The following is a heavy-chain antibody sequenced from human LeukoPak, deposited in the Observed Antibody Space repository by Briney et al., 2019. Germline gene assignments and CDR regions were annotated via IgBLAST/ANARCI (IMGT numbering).Heavy chain of an antibody. D-gene: IGHD2-15*01. CDR2: IWYDGSNK. J-gene: IGHJ5*02. Sequence: GRSLRLSCAASGFTFSSYGMHWVRQAPGKGLEWVAVIWYDGSNKYYADSVKGRFTISRDNSKNTLYLQMNSLRAEDTAVYYCAKDRLKYCSGGRCYGGSWFDPWGQGTLVTVSS. V-gene: IGHV3-33*06. CDR3: AKDRLKYCSGGRCYGGSWFDP. CDR1: GFTFSSYG.